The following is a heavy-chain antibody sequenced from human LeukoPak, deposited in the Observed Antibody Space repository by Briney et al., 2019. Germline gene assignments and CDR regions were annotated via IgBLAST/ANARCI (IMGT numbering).Heavy chain of an antibody. Sequence: SETLSLTCTVSGGSISSYYWGWIRQPAGKGLEWIGRIYTSGSTNYNPSLKSRVTMSVDTSKNQFSLKLSSVTAADTAVYYCARDPGGQLLHNWFDPWGQGTLVTVSS. CDR2: IYTSGST. J-gene: IGHJ5*02. CDR1: GGSISSYY. CDR3: ARDPGGQLLHNWFDP. D-gene: IGHD2-2*01. V-gene: IGHV4-4*07.